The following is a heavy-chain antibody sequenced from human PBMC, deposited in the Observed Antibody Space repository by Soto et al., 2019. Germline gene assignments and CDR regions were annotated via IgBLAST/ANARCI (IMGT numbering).Heavy chain of an antibody. D-gene: IGHD3-9*01. Sequence: QVLLVESGGGVVQPGRSLRLSCAASGFTFSNYGFHWVRQAPGKGLEWVATISYDGSNAYYADSVKGRFSISRDKSMNTVNLQMNGLISEDTAVYFCAKAMAPQYNFDWSSMDSWGQGSLVTVSS. V-gene: IGHV3-30*18. CDR1: GFTFSNYG. CDR3: AKAMAPQYNFDWSSMDS. CDR2: ISYDGSNA. J-gene: IGHJ4*02.